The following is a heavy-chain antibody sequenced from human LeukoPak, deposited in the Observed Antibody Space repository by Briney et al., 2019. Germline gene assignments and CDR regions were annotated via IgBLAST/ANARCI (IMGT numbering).Heavy chain of an antibody. CDR2: IYPGDSDT. CDR3: ARTITYYYGSGQYYYYYGMDV. Sequence: GESLKISCKGSGYSFTSYWIGWVRQMPGKGLEWMGIIYPGDSDTRYSPSFQGQVTISADKSISTAYLQWSSLKASDTAMYYCARTITYYYGSGQYYYYYGMDVWGQGTTVTVSS. CDR1: GYSFTSYW. V-gene: IGHV5-51*01. D-gene: IGHD3-10*01. J-gene: IGHJ6*02.